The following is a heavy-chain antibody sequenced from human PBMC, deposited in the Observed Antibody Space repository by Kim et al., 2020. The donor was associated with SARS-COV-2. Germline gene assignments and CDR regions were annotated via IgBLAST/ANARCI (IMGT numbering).Heavy chain of an antibody. CDR2: INHSGST. V-gene: IGHV4-34*01. CDR3: AREYCSSTSCHNWFDP. D-gene: IGHD2-2*01. CDR1: GGSFSGYY. Sequence: SETLSLTCAVYGGSFSGYYWSWIRQPPGKGLEWIGEINHSGSTNYNPSLKSRVTISVDTSKNQFSLKLSSVTAADTAVYYCAREYCSSTSCHNWFDPRGQGTLVTVSS. J-gene: IGHJ5*02.